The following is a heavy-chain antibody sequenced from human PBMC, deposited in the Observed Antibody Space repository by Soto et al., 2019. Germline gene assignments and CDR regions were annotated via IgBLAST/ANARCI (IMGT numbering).Heavy chain of an antibody. CDR1: GGSFSGYY. CDR3: AREGYCSGGSCYSRTLDY. D-gene: IGHD2-15*01. J-gene: IGHJ4*02. V-gene: IGHV4-34*01. CDR2: INHSGST. Sequence: SETLSLTCAVYGGSFSGYYWSWVRQPPGKGLEWIGEINHSGSTNYNPSLKSRVTISVDTSKNQFSLKLSSVTAADTAVYYCAREGYCSGGSCYSRTLDYWGQGXLVTVSS.